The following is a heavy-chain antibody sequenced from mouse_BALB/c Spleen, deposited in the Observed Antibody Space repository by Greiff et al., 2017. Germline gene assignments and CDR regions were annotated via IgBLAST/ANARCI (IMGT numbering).Heavy chain of an antibody. D-gene: IGHD2-4*01. J-gene: IGHJ3*01. CDR2: IYPGDGDT. CDR1: GYAFSSYW. Sequence: QVQLQQSGAELVRPGSSVKISCKASGYAFSSYWMNWVKQRPGQGLEWIGQIYPGDGDTNYNGKFKGKATLTADKSSSTAYMQLSSLTSEDSAVYYCAREIYYDYDEFAYWGQGTLVTVSA. CDR3: AREIYYDYDEFAY. V-gene: IGHV1-80*01.